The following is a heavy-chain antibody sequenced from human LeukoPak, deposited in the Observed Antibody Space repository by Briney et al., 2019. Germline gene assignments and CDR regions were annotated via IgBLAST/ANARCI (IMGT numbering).Heavy chain of an antibody. CDR1: GFTFSSYS. CDR2: ISSSSSCI. Sequence: GGSLRLSCAASGFTFSSYSMNWVRQAPGKGLEWVSSISSSSSCIYYADSVKGRFTISRDNAKNSLYLQMNSLRAEDMALYYCAKDLARYSGSYLVAFDIWGQGTMVTVSS. D-gene: IGHD1-26*01. V-gene: IGHV3-21*04. J-gene: IGHJ3*02. CDR3: AKDLARYSGSYLVAFDI.